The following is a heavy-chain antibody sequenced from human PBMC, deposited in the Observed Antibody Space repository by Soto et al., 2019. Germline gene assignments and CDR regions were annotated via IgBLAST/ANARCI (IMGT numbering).Heavy chain of an antibody. CDR3: ARDRCGGECYSYYFDY. V-gene: IGHV3-64*01. CDR2: ISSNGGST. D-gene: IGHD2-21*01. Sequence: EVQLVESGGGLVQPGGSLRLSCAASGFTFSSYAIHWVRQAPGKGLEYVSAISSNGGSTYYANSVKGRFTISRDNSKNTLYLQMGSLRAEDMAVYYCARDRCGGECYSYYFDYWGQGTLVTVSS. CDR1: GFTFSSYA. J-gene: IGHJ4*02.